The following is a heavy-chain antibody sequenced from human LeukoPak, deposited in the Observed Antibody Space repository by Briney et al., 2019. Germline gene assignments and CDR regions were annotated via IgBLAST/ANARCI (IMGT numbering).Heavy chain of an antibody. J-gene: IGHJ4*02. Sequence: GGSLRLSCAASGFTFSSYAMSWVRQAPGKGLGWVSAISGSGGSTYYADSVKGRFTISRDNSKNTLYLQMNSLRAEDTAVYYCAKKASPYYDILTGYYDYWGQGTLVTVSS. D-gene: IGHD3-9*01. CDR2: ISGSGGST. V-gene: IGHV3-23*01. CDR3: AKKASPYYDILTGYYDY. CDR1: GFTFSSYA.